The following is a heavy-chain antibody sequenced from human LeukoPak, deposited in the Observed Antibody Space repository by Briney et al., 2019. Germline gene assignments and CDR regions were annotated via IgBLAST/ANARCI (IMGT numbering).Heavy chain of an antibody. J-gene: IGHJ4*02. V-gene: IGHV3-7*01. D-gene: IGHD3-16*02. CDR2: INQSASEI. CDR1: GFTFSNYW. CDR3: ARDPLSQNDY. Sequence: GGSLRLSCAASGFTFSNYWMSWVRQAPGKGLEWVANINQSASEIYYVGSVKGRFTISRDNAKNSLYLQMNSLRAEDTAVYYCARDPLSQNDYWGQGTLVTVSS.